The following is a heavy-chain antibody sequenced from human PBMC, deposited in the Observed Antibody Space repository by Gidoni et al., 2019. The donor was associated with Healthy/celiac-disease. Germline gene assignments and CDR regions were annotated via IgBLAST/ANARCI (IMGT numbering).Heavy chain of an antibody. CDR3: TKTFPKFMVRGVMEYYFDY. CDR1: GFTFGDYA. D-gene: IGHD3-10*01. J-gene: IGHJ4*02. Sequence: EVQLVESGGGLVKPGRSLRLSCTASGFTFGDYAMSWFRQAPGKGLEWVGFIRSKAYGGTTEYAASVKGRFTISRDDSKSIAYLQMNSLKTEDTAVYYCTKTFPKFMVRGVMEYYFDYWGQGTLVTVSS. V-gene: IGHV3-49*05. CDR2: IRSKAYGGTT.